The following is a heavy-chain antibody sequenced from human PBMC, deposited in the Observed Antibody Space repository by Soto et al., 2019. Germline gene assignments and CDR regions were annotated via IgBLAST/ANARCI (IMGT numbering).Heavy chain of an antibody. V-gene: IGHV1-69*08. CDR3: ARATIGDFDS. CDR2: ITPLLGKA. Sequence: QVQLVQSGAEVRRPGSSVKVACKASGGTFSGYTFSWVRQAPGQGLEWMGRITPLLGKANYAQKFQGRVTITADKSTTTAYLEVSSLRFEDTAVYYCARATIGDFDSWGQGTQVTVSS. J-gene: IGHJ4*02. CDR1: GGTFSGYT.